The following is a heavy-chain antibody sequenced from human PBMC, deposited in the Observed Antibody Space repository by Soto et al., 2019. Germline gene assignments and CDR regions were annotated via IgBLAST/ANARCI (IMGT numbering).Heavy chain of an antibody. J-gene: IGHJ1*01. CDR2: TYFRSKWYN. CDR3: SRSAAGTLYH. D-gene: IGHD6-13*01. CDR1: GDSVSTNSAA. Sequence: SQTLSLTCAISGDSVSTNSAAWNWIRQSPSRGLEWLGRTYFRSKWYNDYAGTVKSRITIKPDTSNNQFSLQLNSVTPEDTAVYYCSRSAAGTLYHWGQGTPVTVSS. V-gene: IGHV6-1*01.